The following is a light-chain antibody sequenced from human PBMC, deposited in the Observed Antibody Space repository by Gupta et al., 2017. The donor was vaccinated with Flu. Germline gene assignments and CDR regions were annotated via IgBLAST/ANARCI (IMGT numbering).Light chain of an antibody. J-gene: IGKJ2*02. CDR1: QSLVYKNGITY. Sequence: DVVMTQSPLSLPVTLGQPASISCRSSQSLVYKNGITYLTWFQQRPVQSPRRLIYEVSKRDRGVPDRFSCSGSGTDFTLKISRVEAEDVGVYYSLCGKPPWTFGQGTRVEI. CDR3: LCGKPPWT. CDR2: EVS. V-gene: IGKV2-30*01.